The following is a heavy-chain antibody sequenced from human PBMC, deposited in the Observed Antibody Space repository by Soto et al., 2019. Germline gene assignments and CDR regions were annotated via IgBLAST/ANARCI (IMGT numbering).Heavy chain of an antibody. CDR3: VKEIRIFGGLLFDC. J-gene: IGHJ4*02. CDR2: ISGSGGDT. CDR1: GFSFTTYA. V-gene: IGHV3-23*01. Sequence: PGGSLRLSCAACGFSFTTYAMSWVGPAPGKGLEWVSAISGSGGDTYYADSVKGRSTISRDNSRNTLFLQVNSLRVDDTAVYYCVKEIRIFGGLLFDCWGQGTLVTVSS. D-gene: IGHD3-3*01.